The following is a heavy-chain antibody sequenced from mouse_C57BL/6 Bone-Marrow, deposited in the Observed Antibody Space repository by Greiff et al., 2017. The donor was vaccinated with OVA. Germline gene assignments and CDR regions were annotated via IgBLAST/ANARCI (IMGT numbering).Heavy chain of an antibody. CDR1: GFTFSDYY. CDR3: ARHYYYGSSEYFDV. D-gene: IGHD1-1*01. Sequence: EVMLVESGGGLVQPGGSLKLSCAASGFTFSDYYMYWVRQTPEKRLEWVAYISNGGGSTYYPDTVKGRFTISRDNAKNTLYLQMSRLKSEDTAMYYCARHYYYGSSEYFDVWGTGTTVTVSS. V-gene: IGHV5-12*01. J-gene: IGHJ1*03. CDR2: ISNGGGST.